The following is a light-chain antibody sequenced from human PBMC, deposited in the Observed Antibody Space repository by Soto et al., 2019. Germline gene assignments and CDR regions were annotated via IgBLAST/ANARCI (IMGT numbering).Light chain of an antibody. J-gene: IGKJ1*01. V-gene: IGKV3-15*01. Sequence: EIVMTQSPVTLSVSPGERATLSCRASQSVSTNLAWEPQKPGQAPRLLIYGASTGATGIPARFSGSGSGTDFTLTISSLEPEDFASYYCQQRSSWPRTFGQGTMVDIK. CDR3: QQRSSWPRT. CDR1: QSVSTN. CDR2: GAS.